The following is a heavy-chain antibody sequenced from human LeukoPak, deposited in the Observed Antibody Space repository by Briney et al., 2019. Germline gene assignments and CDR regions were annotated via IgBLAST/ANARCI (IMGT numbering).Heavy chain of an antibody. Sequence: PSETLSLTCSVSGASIRRSNFYWGWIRQPPGKGLEWIGNVYYNGNTYYNSSLRSRVTISVDTSNNQVSLNLRSVTAADTGIYYCARAVQLWFPDGAFDIWGQGTMVTVSS. J-gene: IGHJ3*02. CDR1: GASIRRSNFY. CDR2: VYYNGNT. V-gene: IGHV4-39*01. CDR3: ARAVQLWFPDGAFDI. D-gene: IGHD1-1*01.